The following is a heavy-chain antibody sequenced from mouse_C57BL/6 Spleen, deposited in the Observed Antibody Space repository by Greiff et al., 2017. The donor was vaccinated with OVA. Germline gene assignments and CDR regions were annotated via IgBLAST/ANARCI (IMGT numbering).Heavy chain of an antibody. J-gene: IGHJ4*01. CDR3: AIDSAGIGYAMDY. V-gene: IGHV1-22*01. CDR2: INPNNGGT. CDR1: GYTFTDYY. D-gene: IGHD3-2*02. Sequence: EVQLQQSGPELVKPGASVKMSCKASGYTFTDYYMHCVKQSPGKSLEWLGYINPNNGGTSYNQKFKGKATLTVNKSSSTAYMELRSLTSKDSAVYYCAIDSAGIGYAMDYWGQGTSVTVSS.